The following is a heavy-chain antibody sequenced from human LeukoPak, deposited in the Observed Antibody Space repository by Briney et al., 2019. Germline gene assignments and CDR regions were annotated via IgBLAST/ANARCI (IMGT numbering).Heavy chain of an antibody. V-gene: IGHV3-74*01. CDR2: INSDGSST. J-gene: IGHJ4*02. D-gene: IGHD1-26*01. CDR3: ARVLGGSYSRALDY. Sequence: GGSLRLSCAASGFTFSSYWMHWVRQAPGKGLVWVPRINSDGSSTSYADSVKGRFTISRDNAKNTLYLQMNSLRAEDTAVYYCARVLGGSYSRALDYWGQGTLVTVSS. CDR1: GFTFSSYW.